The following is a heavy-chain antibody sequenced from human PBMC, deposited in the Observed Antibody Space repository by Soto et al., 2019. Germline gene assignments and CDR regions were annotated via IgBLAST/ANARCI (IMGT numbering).Heavy chain of an antibody. CDR1: GGTFSSYA. Sequence: VKVSCKASGGTFSSYAISWVRQAPGQGLEWMGGIIPIFGTANYAQKFQGRVTITADKSTSTAYMELSSLRSEDTAVYYCAVAARPNYYYYGMDVWGQGTTVTVSS. J-gene: IGHJ6*02. V-gene: IGHV1-69*13. D-gene: IGHD6-6*01. CDR3: AVAARPNYYYYGMDV. CDR2: IIPIFGTA.